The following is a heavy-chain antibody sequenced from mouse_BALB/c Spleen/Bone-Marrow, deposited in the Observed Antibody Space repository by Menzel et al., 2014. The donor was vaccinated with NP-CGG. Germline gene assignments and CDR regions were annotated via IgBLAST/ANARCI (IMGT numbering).Heavy chain of an antibody. J-gene: IGHJ2*01. Sequence: EVMLVESGGGLVQPGGSLRLSCATSGFTFTDYYVNWVRQPPGKALEWLAFIRNKAYGYTTEYSASVKGRFTISRDNSQNILYLPMNTLRAEDSATYYCARDMGGLLFDSWGQGTTLSVSS. CDR3: ARDMGGLLFDS. CDR1: GFTFTDYY. CDR2: IRNKAYGYTT. V-gene: IGHV7-3*02. D-gene: IGHD1-1*01.